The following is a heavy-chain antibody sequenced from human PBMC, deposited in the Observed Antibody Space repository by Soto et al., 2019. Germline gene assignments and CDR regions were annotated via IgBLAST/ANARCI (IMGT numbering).Heavy chain of an antibody. CDR3: AKDSGRDGYAPFDY. CDR1: GVTFDDYA. D-gene: IGHD5-12*01. CDR2: ITWNSGTI. Sequence: EVQLVESGGGLVQPGRSLRLSCAASGVTFDDYAMHWVRQAPGKGLEWVSGITWNSGTIGYADSVKGRFTISRDNAKNSLYLQMNSLRVEATALYYCAKDSGRDGYAPFDYWGQGTLVTVSS. V-gene: IGHV3-9*01. J-gene: IGHJ4*02.